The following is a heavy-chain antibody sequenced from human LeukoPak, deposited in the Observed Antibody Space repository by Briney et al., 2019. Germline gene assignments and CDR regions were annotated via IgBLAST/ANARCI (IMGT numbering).Heavy chain of an antibody. CDR2: IIPILGIA. J-gene: IGHJ3*02. V-gene: IGHV1-69*04. Sequence: SVKVSCKASGGTFSSYAISWVRQAPGQGLEWMGRIIPILGIANYAQKFQGRVTITADKSTSTAYMELSSLRSEDTAVYYCARGAPYDSSKSGAFDIWGQGTMVTVSS. CDR1: GGTFSSYA. CDR3: ARGAPYDSSKSGAFDI. D-gene: IGHD3-22*01.